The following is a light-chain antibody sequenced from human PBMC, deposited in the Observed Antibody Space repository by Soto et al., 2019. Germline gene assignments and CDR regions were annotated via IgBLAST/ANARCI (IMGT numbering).Light chain of an antibody. Sequence: DIQMTQSPSSLSASVGDRLTITCRASQSISSYLNWYQHQPGKAPNLLIYAASSLQSGVPSRFSGSGSGTHFTLTISSLQPEDFATYYCQQSFSTPPTFGQGTKVDIK. CDR2: AAS. CDR3: QQSFSTPPT. CDR1: QSISSY. V-gene: IGKV1-39*01. J-gene: IGKJ1*01.